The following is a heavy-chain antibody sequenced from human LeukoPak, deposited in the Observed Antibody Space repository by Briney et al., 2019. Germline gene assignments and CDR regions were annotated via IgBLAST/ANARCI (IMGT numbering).Heavy chain of an antibody. D-gene: IGHD2-15*01. V-gene: IGHV4-34*01. CDR1: GDSFSAYF. Sequence: SETLSLTRAVYGDSFSAYFWNGLPHAPGKPLEYIGDLNHRGRSHYNPSLKTRVTLSVDTSKNQFSLMLTSVTAADTALYFCARGSSFDGYCSAGACDAGYYDSWGQGTPVTVSS. J-gene: IGHJ4*02. CDR3: ARGSSFDGYCSAGACDAGYYDS. CDR2: LNHRGRS.